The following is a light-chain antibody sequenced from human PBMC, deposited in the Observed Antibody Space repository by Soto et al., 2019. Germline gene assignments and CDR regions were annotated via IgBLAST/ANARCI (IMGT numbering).Light chain of an antibody. Sequence: TVMTQSPATLSVSPGERATLSCRASQSVSSKLAWYQQKPGQAPRLLIHDASSRATGIPARFSGSGSGADFTLTISSLEPEDFAVYYCQQRSNWPLTFGGGTKVDIK. CDR1: QSVSSK. J-gene: IGKJ4*01. CDR2: DAS. V-gene: IGKV3-11*01. CDR3: QQRSNWPLT.